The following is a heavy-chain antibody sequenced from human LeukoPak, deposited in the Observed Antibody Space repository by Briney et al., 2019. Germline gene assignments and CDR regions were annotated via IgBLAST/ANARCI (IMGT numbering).Heavy chain of an antibody. V-gene: IGHV3-7*01. CDR3: ASSSTGAAAGTIFDY. Sequence: GGSLRLSCAASGFTFSDHWMNWVRQAPGKGLEWVANMNLDGSETYYINSVKGRFTISRDNSKNTLYLQMNSLRAEDTAVYYCASSSTGAAAGTIFDYWGQGTLVTVSS. D-gene: IGHD6-13*01. J-gene: IGHJ4*02. CDR2: MNLDGSET. CDR1: GFTFSDHW.